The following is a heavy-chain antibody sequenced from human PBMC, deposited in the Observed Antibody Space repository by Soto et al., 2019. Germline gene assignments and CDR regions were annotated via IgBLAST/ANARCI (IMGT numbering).Heavy chain of an antibody. D-gene: IGHD2-8*01. V-gene: IGHV3-53*02. J-gene: IGHJ4*02. CDR2: IHSNGDT. Sequence: EVQLVETGGGLIQPGGSLRLSCAASGFSVGSNYMTWVRQSPGKGLEWVSLIHSNGDTEYADSVKGRFSISRDNFKNTLYLQMNNLRAEDTAVYHCARKSDSSPVPEADGVWGRGTLVTVSS. CDR3: ARKSDSSPVPEADGV. CDR1: GFSVGSNY.